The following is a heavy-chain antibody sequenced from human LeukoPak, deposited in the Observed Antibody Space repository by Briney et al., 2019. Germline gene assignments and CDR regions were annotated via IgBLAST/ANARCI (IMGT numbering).Heavy chain of an antibody. CDR1: GGTFSSYA. J-gene: IGHJ4*02. CDR2: IIPILGIA. CDR3: ARESGVGNYDSSGSNDY. Sequence: SVKVSCKASGGTFSSYAISWVRQAPGQGLEWMGRIIPILGIANYAQKFQGRVTITADKSTSTAYMELSSLRSEDTAVYYCARESGVGNYDSSGSNDYWGKGTLVTVSS. D-gene: IGHD3-22*01. V-gene: IGHV1-69*04.